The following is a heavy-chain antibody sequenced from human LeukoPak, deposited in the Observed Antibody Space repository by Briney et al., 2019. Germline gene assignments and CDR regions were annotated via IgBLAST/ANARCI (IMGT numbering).Heavy chain of an antibody. J-gene: IGHJ4*02. D-gene: IGHD2-15*01. Sequence: GGSLRLSCAASGFTFSSYAMSWVRQAPGKGLEWVSAISGSGGSTYYADSVKGRFTISRDNSKNTLYLQMNSLRAEDTAVYYCAKAKRCSGGSCYPYFDYWGQGTLVTVSS. CDR1: GFTFSSYA. CDR3: AKAKRCSGGSCYPYFDY. V-gene: IGHV3-23*01. CDR2: ISGSGGST.